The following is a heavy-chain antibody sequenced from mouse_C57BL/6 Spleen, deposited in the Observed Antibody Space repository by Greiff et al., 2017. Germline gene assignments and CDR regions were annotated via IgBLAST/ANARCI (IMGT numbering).Heavy chain of an antibody. J-gene: IGHJ3*01. D-gene: IGHD1-1*01. CDR2: IDPSDSYT. CDR1: GYTFTSYW. CDR3: ASFYYGSSLAWFAY. V-gene: IGHV1-69*01. Sequence: QVQLQQPGAELVMPGASVKLSCKASGYTFTSYWMHWVKQRPGQGLEWIGEIDPSDSYTNYNQKFKGKSTLTVDKSSSTAYMQLSSLTSEDSAVYYCASFYYGSSLAWFAYWGQGTLVTVSA.